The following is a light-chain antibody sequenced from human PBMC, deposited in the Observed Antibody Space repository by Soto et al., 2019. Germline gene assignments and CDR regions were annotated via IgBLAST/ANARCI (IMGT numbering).Light chain of an antibody. J-gene: IGLJ3*02. V-gene: IGLV1-40*01. CDR2: ENT. Sequence: QAVVTQPPSVSGAPGQRVTISCTGSSSNIGAGYDVSWYQQLPGKAPKLLIYENTDRPSGVPDRFSGSKSGTSASLAITGLQAEDEADYYCQSYDRYLSGSVFGGGTKLTVL. CDR3: QSYDRYLSGSV. CDR1: SSNIGAGYD.